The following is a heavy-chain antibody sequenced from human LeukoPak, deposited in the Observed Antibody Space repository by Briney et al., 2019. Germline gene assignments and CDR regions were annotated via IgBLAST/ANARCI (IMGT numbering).Heavy chain of an antibody. J-gene: IGHJ4*02. D-gene: IGHD1-26*01. CDR3: ASQKDAASGSNFD. CDR2: IYYSGST. Sequence: PSETLSLTCTVSGGSISSYYWSWIRQPPGKGLGWIGYIYYSGSTNYNPSLKSRVTISVDTSKNQFSLKLSSVTAADTAVYYCASQKDAASGSNFDWGQGTLVTVSS. V-gene: IGHV4-59*08. CDR1: GGSISSYY.